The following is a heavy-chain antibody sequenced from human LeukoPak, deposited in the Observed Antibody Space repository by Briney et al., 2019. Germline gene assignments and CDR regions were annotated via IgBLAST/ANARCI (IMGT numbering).Heavy chain of an antibody. CDR1: GGSGSGYY. V-gene: IGHV4-38-2*02. CDR3: AREGYSSDLMGF. J-gene: IGHJ4*02. Sequence: SETLSLTCTVSGGSGSGYYWGWIRQPPGKGLEWIGSIYHSGSTYYNPSLKSRVTISVDTSKNQFSLKLSSVTAADTAVYYCAREGYSSDLMGFWGQGTLVTVSS. D-gene: IGHD6-19*01. CDR2: IYHSGST.